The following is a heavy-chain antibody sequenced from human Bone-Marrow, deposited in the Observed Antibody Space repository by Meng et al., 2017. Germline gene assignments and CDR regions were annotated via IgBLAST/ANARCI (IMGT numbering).Heavy chain of an antibody. CDR1: GYTFPDYW. CDR3: ARDEDISAAGKLFGDY. Sequence: QVEHGTAGGEVKKPGASVKVSCKASGYTFPDYWIHWVRRAPGQGLEWMGRINPKSGDTHYAQRFQGRVTMTGDTSISTAYMELSGLRSDDTAMYYCARDEDISAAGKLFGDYWGQGTLVTVSS. CDR2: INPKSGDT. D-gene: IGHD6-13*01. V-gene: IGHV1-2*06. J-gene: IGHJ4*02.